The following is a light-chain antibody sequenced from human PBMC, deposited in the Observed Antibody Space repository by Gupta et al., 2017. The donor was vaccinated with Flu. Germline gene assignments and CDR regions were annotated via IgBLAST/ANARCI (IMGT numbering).Light chain of an antibody. V-gene: IGLV1-51*02. J-gene: IGLJ2*01. Sequence: LTQPPSVSAAPGQKVTISCSGSSSNIGNNYVSWFQQLPGTAPKVLICENDKRPSGIPDQFSGSKSGTSATLAITGLQTGDEADYYCETWDSSLSTVVFGGGTKLTVL. CDR1: SSNIGNNY. CDR3: ETWDSSLSTVV. CDR2: END.